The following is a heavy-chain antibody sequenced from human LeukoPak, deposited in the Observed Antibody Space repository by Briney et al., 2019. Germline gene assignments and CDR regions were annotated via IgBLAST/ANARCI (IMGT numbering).Heavy chain of an antibody. CDR3: ARVSSNYYFYMDV. V-gene: IGHV3-7*01. J-gene: IGHJ6*03. CDR1: AFTFSDYW. CDR2: IKEDGSEA. D-gene: IGHD2-15*01. Sequence: GGSLRLSCAASAFTFSDYWMTWVRQAPGKGLERVANIKEDGSEAYYVDSVKGRFTISRDNAKNSLYLQMNSLRAEDTAVYYCARVSSNYYFYMDVWGKGTTVTISS.